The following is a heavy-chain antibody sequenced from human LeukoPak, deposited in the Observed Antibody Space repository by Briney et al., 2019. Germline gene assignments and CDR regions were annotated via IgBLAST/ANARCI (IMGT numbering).Heavy chain of an antibody. Sequence: GGSLRLSCAASGFTFSNYAMTWVRQAPGSGLEWVSSISGSGTTAYYADSVRGRFTISRDNSKNTLYLQMNSLRAEDTAVYYCAKMADSSGYYYSDYWGQGTLVTVSS. CDR2: ISGSGTTA. V-gene: IGHV3-23*01. J-gene: IGHJ4*02. D-gene: IGHD3-22*01. CDR1: GFTFSNYA. CDR3: AKMADSSGYYYSDY.